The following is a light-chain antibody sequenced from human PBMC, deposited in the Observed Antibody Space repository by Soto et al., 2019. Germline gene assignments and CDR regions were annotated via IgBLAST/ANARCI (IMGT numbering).Light chain of an antibody. CDR3: LLYYGDTHNYV. J-gene: IGLJ1*01. V-gene: IGLV7-43*01. CDR2: STS. CDR1: TGAVTSRYY. Sequence: QAVVTQEPSLTVSPGGTVTLTCASSTGAVTSRYYPNWFQQKPGQAPRALIYSTSIRHSWTPARFSGSLLGGKAALTLSGVQPEDEAEYYCLLYYGDTHNYVFGNGTKVTVL.